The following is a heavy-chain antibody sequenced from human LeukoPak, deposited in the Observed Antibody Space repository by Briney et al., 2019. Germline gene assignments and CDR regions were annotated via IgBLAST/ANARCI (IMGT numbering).Heavy chain of an antibody. CDR1: GFSVNNY. CDR2: IYTGGST. CDR3: AKVGPIIIAAAFDY. Sequence: GGSLRLSCAASGFSVNNYMSWVRQAPGKGLEWVSVIYTGGSTYHADSVRGRFTISRDNSKNTLYLQMNSLRAEDTAVYYCAKVGPIIIAAAFDYWGQGTLVTVSS. V-gene: IGHV3-66*01. J-gene: IGHJ4*02. D-gene: IGHD6-13*01.